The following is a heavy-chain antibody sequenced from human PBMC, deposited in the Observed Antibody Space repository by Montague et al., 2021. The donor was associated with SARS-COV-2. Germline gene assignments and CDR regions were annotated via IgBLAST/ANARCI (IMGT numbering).Heavy chain of an antibody. CDR3: AKGIYMRRGVSHGMDV. Sequence: SLRLSCAASGFRFDSYAMSWVRQAPGKGLEWLSPISSGGETTDYADSMKGRFTLSRDNSMNTLYLQMNSLRGEDTAVYYCAKGIYMRRGVSHGMDVWGQGTTVTVSS. V-gene: IGHV3-23*01. CDR2: ISSGGETT. CDR1: GFRFDSYA. J-gene: IGHJ6*02. D-gene: IGHD2-21*01.